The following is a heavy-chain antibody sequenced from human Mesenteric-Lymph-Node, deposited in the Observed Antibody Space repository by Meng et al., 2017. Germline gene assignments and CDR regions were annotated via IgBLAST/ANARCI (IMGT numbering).Heavy chain of an antibody. CDR2: IKEDGSAK. Sequence: GGFLRLSCAASGFPFSSYWMIWVRQAPGKGLEWLANIKEDGSAKHYVDSVKGRFTISRDNTKNSLYLQLNSLRAEDTAVYYCAREVTTGVGAANLWGQGTLVTVSS. D-gene: IGHD1-26*01. CDR3: AREVTTGVGAANL. J-gene: IGHJ5*02. V-gene: IGHV3-7*01. CDR1: GFPFSSYW.